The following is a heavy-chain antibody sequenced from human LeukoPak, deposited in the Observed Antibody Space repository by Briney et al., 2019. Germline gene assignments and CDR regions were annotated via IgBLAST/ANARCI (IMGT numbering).Heavy chain of an antibody. Sequence: ASVKVSCKASGYTFTRYYMHWVRQAPGQGLEWMGWINPNSGGKNYAQKFQGRVTMPRDTSISTAYMELSRLRSDDTAVYYCARALSVLRPGYFQHWGQGTLVTVSS. CDR3: ARALSVLRPGYFQH. CDR2: INPNSGGK. J-gene: IGHJ1*01. V-gene: IGHV1-2*02. D-gene: IGHD3-16*02. CDR1: GYTFTRYY.